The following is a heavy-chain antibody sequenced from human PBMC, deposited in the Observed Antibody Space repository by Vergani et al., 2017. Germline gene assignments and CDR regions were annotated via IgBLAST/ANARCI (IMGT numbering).Heavy chain of an antibody. CDR1: GFTFSSYA. V-gene: IGHV3-23*01. Sequence: EVQLLESGGGLVQPGGSLRLSCAASGFTFSSYAMSWVRQAPGKGLEWVSAISGSGGSTYYADSVKGRFTISRDNSKNTLYLQMNSLRAEDTAVYYCAKIPPGRAASGSKNREFYDYWGQGTLVTVSS. J-gene: IGHJ4*02. CDR3: AKIPPGRAASGSKNREFYDY. D-gene: IGHD1-26*01. CDR2: ISGSGGST.